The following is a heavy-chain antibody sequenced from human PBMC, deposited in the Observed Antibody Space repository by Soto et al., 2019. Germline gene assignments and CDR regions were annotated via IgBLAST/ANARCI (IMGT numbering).Heavy chain of an antibody. Sequence: LETLSLTCTVSGGSVSSGSYYWSWIRQPPGKGLEWIGYIYYSGSTNYNPSLKSRVTISVDTSKNQFSLKLSSVTAADTAVYYCARDPYGDFTHYFDYWGQGTLVTVSS. V-gene: IGHV4-61*01. CDR1: GGSVSSGSYY. CDR2: IYYSGST. J-gene: IGHJ4*02. D-gene: IGHD4-17*01. CDR3: ARDPYGDFTHYFDY.